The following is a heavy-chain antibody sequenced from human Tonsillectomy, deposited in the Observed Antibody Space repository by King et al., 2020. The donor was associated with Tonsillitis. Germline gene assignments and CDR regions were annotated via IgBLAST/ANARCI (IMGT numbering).Heavy chain of an antibody. V-gene: IGHV4-39*07. J-gene: IGHJ5*02. D-gene: IGHD4-17*01. CDR2: IYYSGST. Sequence: QLQESGPGVVKPAETLSLTCTVAGGSISSASYYWGWIRQPPGRGLEWIGSIYYSGSTHNNPSLKSRVTISVDTSKSQFSLKENSVTAADTAVYYCARQDGAYPSDWFDPWGQGTLVTVSS. CDR1: GGSISSASYY. CDR3: ARQDGAYPSDWFDP.